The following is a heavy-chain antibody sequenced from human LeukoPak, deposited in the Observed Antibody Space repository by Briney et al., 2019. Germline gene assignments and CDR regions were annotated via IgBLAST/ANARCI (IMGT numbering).Heavy chain of an antibody. CDR3: ARGMSEAAYCGGYCYRSIAY. Sequence: SVKVSCKASGGTFSSYAISWVRQAPGQGLEWMGGIIPIFGTANYAQKFQGRVTITTDESTSTAYMELSSLRSEDTAVYYCARGMSEAAYCGGYCYRSIAYWGQGTLVTVSS. V-gene: IGHV1-69*05. CDR1: GGTFSSYA. CDR2: IIPIFGTA. D-gene: IGHD2-21*02. J-gene: IGHJ4*02.